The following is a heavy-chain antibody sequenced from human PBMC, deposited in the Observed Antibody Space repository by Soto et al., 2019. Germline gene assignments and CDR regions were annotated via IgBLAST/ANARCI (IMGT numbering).Heavy chain of an antibody. J-gene: IGHJ4*02. CDR3: ARTLYGDHVDY. V-gene: IGHV1-8*02. D-gene: IGHD4-17*01. CDR2: XNPNTXNT. CDR1: GYTFTTYG. Sequence: XVKVSCKASGYTFTTYGISWVRQAPGQGLEWLASXNPNTXNTGYETKSQXXVTMTRNXXISTAYMELSSLRSEDTAVYYCARTLYGDHVDYWGQGTLVTASS.